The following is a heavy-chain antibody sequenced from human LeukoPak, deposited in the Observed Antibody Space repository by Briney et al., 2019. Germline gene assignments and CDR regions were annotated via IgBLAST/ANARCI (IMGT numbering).Heavy chain of an antibody. V-gene: IGHV4-59*01. CDR2: IYYSGSA. CDR3: ARAPGIAAACTHFDF. Sequence: PSETLSLTCTVSGGSLSSYYWSWIRQPPGKGLEWIGYIYYSGSAKYNPSLKSRVTISVDTSKNQFSLKLSSVTAGDTAVYYCARAPGIAAACTHFDFWGQGTLVTVSS. J-gene: IGHJ4*02. D-gene: IGHD6-13*01. CDR1: GGSLSSYY.